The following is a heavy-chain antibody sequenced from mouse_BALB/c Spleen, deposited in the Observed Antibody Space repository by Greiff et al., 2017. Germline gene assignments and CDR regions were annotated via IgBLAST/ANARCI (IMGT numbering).Heavy chain of an antibody. CDR3: ARDYRYDGAWFAY. J-gene: IGHJ3*01. CDR2: IWGDGST. Sequence: VKLVESGPGLVAPSQSLSITCTVSGFSLTGYGVNWVRQPPGKGLEWLGMIWGDGSTDYNSALKSRLSISTDNSKSQVFLKMNSLQTDDTARYYCARDYRYDGAWFAYWGQGTLVTVSA. D-gene: IGHD2-14*01. CDR1: GFSLTGYG. V-gene: IGHV2-6-7*01.